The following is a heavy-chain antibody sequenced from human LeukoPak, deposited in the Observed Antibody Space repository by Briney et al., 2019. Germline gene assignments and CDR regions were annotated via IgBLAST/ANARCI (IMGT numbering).Heavy chain of an antibody. J-gene: IGHJ6*02. CDR1: GFTFSSYA. CDR3: ARAASGESALLSRGNYYYYGMDV. Sequence: GGSLRLSCAASGFTFSSYAMHWVRQAPGKGLEWVAVISYDGSNKYYADSVKGRFTISRDNSKNTLYLQMNSLRAEDTAVYYSARAASGESALLSRGNYYYYGMDVWGQGTTVTVSS. CDR2: ISYDGSNK. V-gene: IGHV3-30-3*01. D-gene: IGHD1-14*01.